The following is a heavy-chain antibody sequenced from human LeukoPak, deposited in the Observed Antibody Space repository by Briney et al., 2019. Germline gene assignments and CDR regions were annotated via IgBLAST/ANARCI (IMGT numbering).Heavy chain of an antibody. CDR1: GFDFSIYG. V-gene: IGHV3-21*01. D-gene: IGHD2-2*01. CDR3: ATDLEYQLLGFKIGHY. CDR2: INSRGDYI. J-gene: IGHJ4*02. Sequence: PGGSLRLSCAASGFDFSIYGMNWVRQAPGKGLEWVSSINSRGDYIYYSDSLKGRFTISRDNARSSLYLQMSSLRAEGTAVYYCATDLEYQLLGFKIGHYWGQGTLVTVSS.